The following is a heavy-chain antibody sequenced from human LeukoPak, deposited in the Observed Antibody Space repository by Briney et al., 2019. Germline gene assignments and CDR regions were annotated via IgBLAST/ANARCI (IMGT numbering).Heavy chain of an antibody. V-gene: IGHV1-24*01. J-gene: IGHJ3*02. CDR1: GYTLTELS. CDR2: FDPEDGET. CDR3: ATNNPPGSGYYYFNAFDI. D-gene: IGHD3-22*01. Sequence: EASVKVSCKVSGYTLTELSMHWVRQAPGKGLEWMGGFDPEDGETIYAQKFQGRVTMTEDTSTDTAYMELSSLRSKDTAVYYCATNNPPGSGYYYFNAFDIWGQGTMVTVSS.